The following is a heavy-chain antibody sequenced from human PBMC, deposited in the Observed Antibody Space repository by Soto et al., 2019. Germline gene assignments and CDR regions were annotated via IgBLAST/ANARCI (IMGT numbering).Heavy chain of an antibody. CDR1: GFTFSSYW. Sequence: PGGSLRLSCAASGFTFSSYWMSWVRQAPGKGLEWVANIKQDGSEKYYVESVKGRFTISRDNAKNSLYLQMNSLRAEDTAVYYFARTTNYYDSSGYYKVNDYWGQGTLVTVSS. J-gene: IGHJ4*02. D-gene: IGHD3-22*01. CDR3: ARTTNYYDSSGYYKVNDY. V-gene: IGHV3-7*05. CDR2: IKQDGSEK.